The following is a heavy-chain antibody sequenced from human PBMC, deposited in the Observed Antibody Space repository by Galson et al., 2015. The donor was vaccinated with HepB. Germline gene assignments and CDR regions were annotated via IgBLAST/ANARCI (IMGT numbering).Heavy chain of an antibody. V-gene: IGHV1-46*01. Sequence: SVKVSCKASGYTFTSYSMHWVRQAPGQGLEWMRIINPSGGSTTYTQRFQGRLTMTRDTSTSTVYMELSSLRSEDTAVYYCARNNCSSANCYMGLGGFEDYWGQGTLVTVSS. CDR1: GYTFTSYS. D-gene: IGHD2-2*02. J-gene: IGHJ4*02. CDR3: ARNNCSSANCYMGLGGFEDY. CDR2: INPSGGST.